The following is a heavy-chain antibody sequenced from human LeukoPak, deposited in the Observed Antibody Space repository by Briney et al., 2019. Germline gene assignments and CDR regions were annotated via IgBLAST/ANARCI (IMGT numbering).Heavy chain of an antibody. D-gene: IGHD3-22*01. CDR2: IHYSGST. CDR1: GGSISSGDYY. J-gene: IGHJ4*02. Sequence: TSETLSLTCTVSGGSISSGDYYWSWIRQPPGKGLEWIGYIHYSGSTYYNPSLKSRVTISVDTSKNQFSLKLSSVTAADTAVYYCASGLTYYYDSSRFDYWGQGTLVTVSS. CDR3: ASGLTYYYDSSRFDY. V-gene: IGHV4-30-4*08.